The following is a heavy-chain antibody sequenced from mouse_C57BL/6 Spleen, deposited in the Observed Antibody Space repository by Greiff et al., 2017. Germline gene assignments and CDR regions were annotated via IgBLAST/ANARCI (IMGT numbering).Heavy chain of an antibody. CDR2: SRNKANDYTT. Sequence: EVMLVESGGGLVQSGRSLRLSCATSGFTFSDFYMEWVRQAPGKGLEWIAASRNKANDYTTEYSASVKGRFIVSRDTSHSNLYLQMDALRAGDTAVDDCASYAGDGYFAARGAMDYWGQATSVTVSS. CDR3: ASYAGDGYFAARGAMDY. V-gene: IGHV7-1*01. J-gene: IGHJ4*01. D-gene: IGHD2-3*01. CDR1: GFTFSDFY.